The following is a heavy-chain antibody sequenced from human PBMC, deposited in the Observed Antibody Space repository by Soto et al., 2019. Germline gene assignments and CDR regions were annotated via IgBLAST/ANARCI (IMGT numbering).Heavy chain of an antibody. J-gene: IGHJ6*02. Sequence: GASVKVSCKASGYTFTSYGISWVRQAPGQGLEWMGWISAYNGNTNYAQKLQGRFTISRDNSKNTLYLQMNSLRAEDTAVYYCAEDPRARSSTSCRKTIVYGMDVWGQGTTVTVSS. V-gene: IGHV1-18*01. D-gene: IGHD2-2*01. CDR2: ISAYNGNT. CDR1: GYTFTSYG. CDR3: AEDPRARSSTSCRKTIVYGMDV.